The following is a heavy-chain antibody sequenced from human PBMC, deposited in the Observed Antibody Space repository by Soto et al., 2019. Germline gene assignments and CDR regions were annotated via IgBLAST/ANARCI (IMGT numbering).Heavy chain of an antibody. CDR2: ISSNGGST. D-gene: IGHD2-15*01. J-gene: IGHJ4*02. Sequence: GGSLRLSCSASGFTFSSYAMHWVRQAPGKGLEYVSAISSNGGSTYYADSVKGRFTISRDNSKNTLYLQMSSLRAEDTAVYYCVKDDTICSGGSCYQNYWGQGTLVTVSS. CDR1: GFTFSSYA. V-gene: IGHV3-64D*08. CDR3: VKDDTICSGGSCYQNY.